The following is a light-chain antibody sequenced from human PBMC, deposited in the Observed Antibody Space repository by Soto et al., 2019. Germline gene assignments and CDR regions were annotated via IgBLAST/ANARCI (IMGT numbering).Light chain of an antibody. Sequence: DIVMTQSPDSLAVSLGERATINCKSSQSVLYSSNNKNYLAWYQQKPGQPPKLLIYWASTRESGVPDRFGDSGSGTDFTLTISSLQAEDVAVYYCQQYYRPWTFGQGTKVEIK. CDR3: QQYYRPWT. CDR1: QSVLYSSNNKNY. V-gene: IGKV4-1*01. CDR2: WAS. J-gene: IGKJ1*01.